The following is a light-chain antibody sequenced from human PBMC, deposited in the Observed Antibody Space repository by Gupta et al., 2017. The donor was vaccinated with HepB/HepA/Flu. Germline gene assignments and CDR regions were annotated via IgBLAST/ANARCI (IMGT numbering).Light chain of an antibody. CDR3: QTYDSSLSGHV. Sequence: QSVLTQPPSVSGAPGQRVTIPCTGRISNIGAGYNVHWYQHLPGTAPKLLIFRNSNRPSGVPDRFSGSQSGTSASLAISGLQAEDEADYYCQTYDSSLSGHVFGTGTKVTVL. J-gene: IGLJ1*01. V-gene: IGLV1-40*01. CDR2: RNS. CDR1: ISNIGAGYN.